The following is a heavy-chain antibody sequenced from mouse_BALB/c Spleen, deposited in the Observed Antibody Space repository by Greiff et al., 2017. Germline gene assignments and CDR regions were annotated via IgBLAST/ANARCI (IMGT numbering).Heavy chain of an antibody. CDR2: IRLKSNNYAT. J-gene: IGHJ3*01. Sequence: EVMLVESGGGLVQPGGSMKLSCVASGFTFSNYWMNWVRQSPEKGLEWVAEIRLKSNNYATHYAESVKGRFTISRDDSKSSVYLQMNNLRAEDTGIYYCTRDYGSSYSFAYWGQGTLVTVSA. CDR1: GFTFSNYW. V-gene: IGHV6-6*02. CDR3: TRDYGSSYSFAY. D-gene: IGHD1-1*01.